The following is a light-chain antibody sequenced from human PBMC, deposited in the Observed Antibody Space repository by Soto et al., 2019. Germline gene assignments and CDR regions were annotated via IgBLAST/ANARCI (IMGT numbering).Light chain of an antibody. J-gene: IGLJ3*02. Sequence: QSVLTQPASVSGSPGQSITISCTGTSSDVGGYNYVSWYQHHPGKAPKLMIYEVSNRPSGVSNRFSGSKSGNTASLTISGLQTEDEADYYCSSNTRTSALVFGGGTKVTVL. CDR1: SSDVGGYNY. CDR2: EVS. V-gene: IGLV2-14*01. CDR3: SSNTRTSALV.